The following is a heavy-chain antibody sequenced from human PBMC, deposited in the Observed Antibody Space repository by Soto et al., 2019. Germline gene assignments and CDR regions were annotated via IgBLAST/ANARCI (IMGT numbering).Heavy chain of an antibody. CDR2: ISSSSSYI. CDR3: AREGVQHGSGPYYYYGMDV. J-gene: IGHJ6*02. Sequence: GGSLRLSCAASGFTFSSYSMNWVRQAPGKGLEWVSSISSSSSYIYYADSVKGRFTISRDNAKNSLYLQMNSLRAEDTAVYYWAREGVQHGSGPYYYYGMDVWGQGTTVTVSS. V-gene: IGHV3-21*01. D-gene: IGHD3-10*01. CDR1: GFTFSSYS.